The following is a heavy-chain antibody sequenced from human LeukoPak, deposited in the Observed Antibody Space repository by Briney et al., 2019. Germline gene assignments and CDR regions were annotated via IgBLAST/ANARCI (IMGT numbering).Heavy chain of an antibody. CDR3: AREYSSGWSSYFDY. Sequence: GGSLRLSCAASGFTVSSNYMSWVRQAPGKGLEWVPVIYSGGSTYYADSVKGRFTISRGNSKNTLYLQMNSLRAEDTAVYYCAREYSSGWSSYFDYWGQGTLVTVSS. J-gene: IGHJ4*02. CDR2: IYSGGST. V-gene: IGHV3-53*01. CDR1: GFTVSSNY. D-gene: IGHD6-19*01.